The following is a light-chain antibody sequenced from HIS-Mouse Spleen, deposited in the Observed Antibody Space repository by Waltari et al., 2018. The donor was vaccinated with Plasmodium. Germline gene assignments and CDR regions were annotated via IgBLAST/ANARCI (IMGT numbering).Light chain of an antibody. V-gene: IGKV2-28*01. CDR2: LGS. J-gene: IGKJ3*01. CDR3: QQSYSTPPFT. Sequence: DIVMTQSPLSLPVTPGEPASISCRSSQSLLHSNGNNYLDWYLQKPGQSPQLLIYLGSTRAAGVPSRVSGSGSGTDFTLPISSLQPEDFATYYCQQSYSTPPFTFGPGTKVDIK. CDR1: QSLLHSNGNNY.